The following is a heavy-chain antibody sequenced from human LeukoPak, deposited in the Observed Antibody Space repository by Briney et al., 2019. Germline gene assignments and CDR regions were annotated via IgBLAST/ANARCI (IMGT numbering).Heavy chain of an antibody. J-gene: IGHJ3*02. CDR1: GFTFSDYQ. CDR2: ITTTSAYV. D-gene: IGHD1-14*01. CDR3: AREPPDRRAHDI. V-gene: IGHV3-11*05. Sequence: GGSLRLSCAGTGFTFSDYQMAWIRQAPGKGLEWVSFITTTSAYVNYADSVKGRFTVSRDNAKNSLYLQMDSLRAEDTAVYYCAREPPDRRAHDIRGQGTMVTVSS.